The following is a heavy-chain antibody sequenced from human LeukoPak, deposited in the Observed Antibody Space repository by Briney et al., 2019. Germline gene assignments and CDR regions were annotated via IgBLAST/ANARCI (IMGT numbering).Heavy chain of an antibody. CDR2: INNRASGGAI. CDR3: AHSFGFY. D-gene: IGHD5-18*01. Sequence: GGSLSLSCTTAVFTFGDYAVSWFRQPAGKGLEWVGFINNRASGGAIEYVASVKGRFIISRDDSKSIAYLQMNSLKTEDTAMYYCAHSFGFYWGQGTLVTVSS. J-gene: IGHJ4*02. V-gene: IGHV3-49*03. CDR1: VFTFGDYA.